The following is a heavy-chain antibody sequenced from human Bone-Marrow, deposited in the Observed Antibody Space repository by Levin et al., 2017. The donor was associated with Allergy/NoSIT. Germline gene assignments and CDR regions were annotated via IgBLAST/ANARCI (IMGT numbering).Heavy chain of an antibody. V-gene: IGHV4-38-2*01. J-gene: IGHJ6*03. CDR1: GFSVSSRYH. CDR2: INLSGKT. Sequence: NPSETLSLTCAVSGFSVSSRYHWGWIRQPPGKGLEWIGSINLSGKTYYSPSLKSRVTISVDTSKNQFSLKVTSVTAADTAVYFCARLGGDSSYCGTVSCYYRYFYYMDVWGKGTAVTVSS. D-gene: IGHD2-21*01. CDR3: ARLGGDSSYCGTVSCYYRYFYYMDV.